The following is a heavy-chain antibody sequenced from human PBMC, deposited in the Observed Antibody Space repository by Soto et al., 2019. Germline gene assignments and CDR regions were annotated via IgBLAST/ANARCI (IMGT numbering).Heavy chain of an antibody. Sequence: SGATLVNPTQTLTLTCTLSGFSFINSGEGVGWIRQPPGKALEWLALIYWDDDKRYSPSLKGRLTISKDTSKNQVVLVVANMDTVDTATYYCAHRESSSLSSAYSVPFDFWGQGSLATVS. CDR2: IYWDDDK. J-gene: IGHJ4*02. CDR3: AHRESSSLSSAYSVPFDF. CDR1: GFSFINSGEG. V-gene: IGHV2-5*02. D-gene: IGHD3-22*01.